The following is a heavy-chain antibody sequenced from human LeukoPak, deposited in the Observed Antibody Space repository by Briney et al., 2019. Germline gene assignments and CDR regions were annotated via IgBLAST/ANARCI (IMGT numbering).Heavy chain of an antibody. CDR3: AKAGNGFGY. J-gene: IGHJ4*02. Sequence: GGSLRLSCAASGFTFSTNWMSWVRQAPGKGLEWVANIKQDGSEKNYVDSVKGRFTISRDNAKSSLYLQMDSLRVEDTAVYYCAKAGNGFGYWGQGALVTVSS. V-gene: IGHV3-7*01. CDR1: GFTFSTNW. CDR2: IKQDGSEK. D-gene: IGHD2-8*01.